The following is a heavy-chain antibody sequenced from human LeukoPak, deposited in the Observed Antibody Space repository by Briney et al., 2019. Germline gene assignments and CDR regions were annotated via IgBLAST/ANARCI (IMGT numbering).Heavy chain of an antibody. CDR2: IYYGGRD. CDR3: ARSSAPSHLWTGYYTLYYYYMDV. J-gene: IGHJ6*03. Sequence: SETLSLTCTVSGGSISSSKHYWSWIRQPPGKGLEGIGTIYYGGRDYYTPPLKSRVTMSVDTSNNQFSLRLNSVSAADTAVYYCARSSAPSHLWTGYYTLYYYYMDVWGKGTPVTVSS. V-gene: IGHV4-39*01. CDR1: GGSISSSKHY. D-gene: IGHD3/OR15-3a*01.